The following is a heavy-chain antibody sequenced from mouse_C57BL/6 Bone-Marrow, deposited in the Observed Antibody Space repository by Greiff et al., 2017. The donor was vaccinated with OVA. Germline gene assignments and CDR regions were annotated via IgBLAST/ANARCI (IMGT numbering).Heavy chain of an antibody. Sequence: EVQLVESGGGLVQPGGSRKLSCAASGFTFSTFGMHWVRQAPEKGLEWVAYISSGSSAIYYADTLKGRFTISRDNPRNTLFLQMTSLRSEDTAMYYCARDLLGNAMDYWGQGTSVTVSS. V-gene: IGHV5-17*02. J-gene: IGHJ4*01. CDR1: GFTFSTFG. D-gene: IGHD2-10*01. CDR3: ARDLLGNAMDY. CDR2: ISSGSSAI.